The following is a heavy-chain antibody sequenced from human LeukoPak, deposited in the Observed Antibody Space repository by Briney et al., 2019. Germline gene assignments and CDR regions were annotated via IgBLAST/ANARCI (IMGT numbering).Heavy chain of an antibody. CDR3: LRDLNWSLDQ. CDR2: ITGSSSTI. J-gene: IGHJ4*02. V-gene: IGHV3-48*01. Sequence: GGSLRLSCAASGFTFSSYSINWVRQAPGKGLEWVSYITGSSSTIYYADSVKGRFTISRDNAKNSLYLQMNSLRAEDTAVYYCLRDLNWSLDQWGQGTLVTVSS. CDR1: GFTFSSYS. D-gene: IGHD1-20*01.